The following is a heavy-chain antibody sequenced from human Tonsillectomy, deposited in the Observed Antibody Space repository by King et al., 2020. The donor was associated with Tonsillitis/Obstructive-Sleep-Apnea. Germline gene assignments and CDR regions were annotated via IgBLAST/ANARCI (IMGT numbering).Heavy chain of an antibody. J-gene: IGHJ4*02. CDR2: ISTILGIA. CDR3: ASHSDSGDNSEFDY. V-gene: IGHV1-69*09. D-gene: IGHD4-23*01. Sequence: QLVQSGAEVKKPGSSVKVSCKASGGTFSSYAISWVRQAPGQGLEWMGRISTILGIANYAQKFQGRVTITADKSTSTAYMELSSLRSEDTAVYYCASHSDSGDNSEFDYWGQGTLVTVSS. CDR1: GGTFSSYA.